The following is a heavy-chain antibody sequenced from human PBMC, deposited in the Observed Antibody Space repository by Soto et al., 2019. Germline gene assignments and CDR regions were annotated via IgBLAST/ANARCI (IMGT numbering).Heavy chain of an antibody. CDR3: ARQRSPSTADLPFDY. CDR1: GGSFSGYY. Sequence: PSQTLSLTCAVYGGSFSGYYWSWIRQPPGKGLEWIGEINHSGSTNYNPSLKSRVTISVDTSKNQFSLKLSSVTAADTPVYYCARQRSPSTADLPFDYWGQGTLVTVSS. D-gene: IGHD3-3*01. V-gene: IGHV4-34*01. CDR2: INHSGST. J-gene: IGHJ4*02.